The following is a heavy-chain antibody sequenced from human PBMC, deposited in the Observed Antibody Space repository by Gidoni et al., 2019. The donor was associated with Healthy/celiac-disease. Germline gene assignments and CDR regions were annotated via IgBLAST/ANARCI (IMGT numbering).Heavy chain of an antibody. CDR1: GYSISSGYY. V-gene: IGHV4-38-2*02. D-gene: IGHD3-16*01. CDR2: IYHSGST. J-gene: IGHJ4*02. CDR3: ARDRGSYGGNSFGGYFDY. Sequence: QVQLQESGPGLVKPSETLSLTCTVSGYSISSGYYWGWIRQPPGKGLEWIGSIYHSGSTYYNPSLKSRVTISVDTSKNQFSLKLSSVTAADTAVYYCARDRGSYGGNSFGGYFDYWGQGTLVTVSS.